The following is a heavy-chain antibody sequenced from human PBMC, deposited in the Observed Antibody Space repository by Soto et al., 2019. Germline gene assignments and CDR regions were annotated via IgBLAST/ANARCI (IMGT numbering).Heavy chain of an antibody. V-gene: IGHV3-23*01. CDR1: GFTFSSYA. D-gene: IGHD5-12*01. Sequence: EVQLLESGGGLVQPGGSLRLTCVASGFTFSSYAMNWVRQAPGKGLEWVSGISGSGGRTDYADSVKGRFTISRDNSKNTLYRQMNSLRTEDTAVYHCAKGGGVRFSDYDRRFDYWGQGTLVTVSS. CDR2: ISGSGGRT. CDR3: AKGGGVRFSDYDRRFDY. J-gene: IGHJ4*02.